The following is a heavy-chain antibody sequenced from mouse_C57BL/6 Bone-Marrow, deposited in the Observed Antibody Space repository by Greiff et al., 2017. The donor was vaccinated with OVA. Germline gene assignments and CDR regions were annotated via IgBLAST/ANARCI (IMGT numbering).Heavy chain of an antibody. CDR3: ARYKGWFDY. Sequence: VQLQQSGGGLVQPGGSLSLSCAASGFTFTDYYMSWVRQPPGTALEWLGFIRNKANGYTTEYSASVKGRFTISRDNSQSILYLQMNALRAEDSATYYCARYKGWFDYWGQGTTLTVSS. D-gene: IGHD2-3*01. J-gene: IGHJ2*01. CDR1: GFTFTDYY. V-gene: IGHV7-3*01. CDR2: IRNKANGYTT.